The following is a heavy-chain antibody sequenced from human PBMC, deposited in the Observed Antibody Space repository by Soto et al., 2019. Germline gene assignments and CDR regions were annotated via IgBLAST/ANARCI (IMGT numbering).Heavy chain of an antibody. Sequence: QVQLVESGGGVVQPGRSLRLSCAASGFTFSSYGMHWVRQAPGKGLEWVAVISYDGSNKYYADSVKGRFTISRDNSKNTLYLQMNSLRAEDTAVYYCAKGSGGGDYWGQGTLVTVSS. V-gene: IGHV3-30*18. D-gene: IGHD2-15*01. CDR1: GFTFSSYG. CDR2: ISYDGSNK. J-gene: IGHJ4*02. CDR3: AKGSGGGDY.